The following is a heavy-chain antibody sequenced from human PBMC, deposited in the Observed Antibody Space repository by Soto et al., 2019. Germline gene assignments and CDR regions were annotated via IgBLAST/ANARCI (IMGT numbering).Heavy chain of an antibody. CDR3: ARGPRRDGYNYCFDY. J-gene: IGHJ4*02. Sequence: PSETLSLTCAVSGGSISSGGYSWSWIRQPPGKGLEWIGYIYHSGSTYYNPSLKSRVTISVDRSKNQFSLKLSSVAAADTAVYYCARGPRRDGYNYCFDYWGQGTLVTVSS. CDR2: IYHSGST. CDR1: GGSISSGGYS. V-gene: IGHV4-30-2*01. D-gene: IGHD5-12*01.